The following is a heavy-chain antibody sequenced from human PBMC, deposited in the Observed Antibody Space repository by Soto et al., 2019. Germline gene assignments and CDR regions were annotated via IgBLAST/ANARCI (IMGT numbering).Heavy chain of an antibody. J-gene: IGHJ4*02. D-gene: IGHD6-19*01. CDR1: GFTFSSYA. CDR2: ISGSGGST. Sequence: EVQLLESGGGLVQPGGSLRLSCAASGFTFSSYAMSWVRQAPGKGLEWVSAISGSGGSTYYADSVKGRFTISRDNSKNMLYLQMNSLRAEDTAVYYCAKPSSGWYGGGDYWGQGTLVTVSS. CDR3: AKPSSGWYGGGDY. V-gene: IGHV3-23*01.